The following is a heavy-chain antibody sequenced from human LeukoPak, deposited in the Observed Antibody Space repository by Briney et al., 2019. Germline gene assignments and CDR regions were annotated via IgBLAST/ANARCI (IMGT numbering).Heavy chain of an antibody. V-gene: IGHV3-11*01. Sequence: GGSLRLSCAASGFTFSDYYMTWIRQAPGKGLEWVSYISSSGDTIYYADSVKGRFTISRDNAQHSLYLQMNSLRAEDAAVYYCTRNYFDILTSYNNVGPDYYGMDVWGQGTTVTVSS. J-gene: IGHJ6*02. CDR3: TRNYFDILTSYNNVGPDYYGMDV. CDR2: ISSSGDTI. D-gene: IGHD3-9*01. CDR1: GFTFSDYY.